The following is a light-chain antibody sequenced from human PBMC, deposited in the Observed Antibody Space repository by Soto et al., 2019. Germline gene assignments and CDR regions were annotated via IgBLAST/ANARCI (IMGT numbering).Light chain of an antibody. Sequence: DIQMTQSPSSLSASVGDRVTITCRASQSVGRFLNWYQQKPGKAPTVLINVASTLRSGVPSRFSDSGSGTDFNLTINSLQPEDFATYFCQQSFTTPLTFGGGTKVDIK. CDR1: QSVGRF. CDR3: QQSFTTPLT. V-gene: IGKV1-39*01. J-gene: IGKJ4*01. CDR2: VAS.